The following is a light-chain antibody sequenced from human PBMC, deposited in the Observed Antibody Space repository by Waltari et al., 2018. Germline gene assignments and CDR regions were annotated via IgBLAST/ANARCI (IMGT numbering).Light chain of an antibody. CDR3: QTGGHGTWV. J-gene: IGLJ3*02. Sequence: QLLLTQSPSASASLGASVKLTCTLSSGHSSNIIAWLQQQPEKGPRYLRKVNSDGSHGKGDEIPVRFSASSSGARRYLPISTVQSEDEADYYCQTGGHGTWVFGGGTKLTVL. V-gene: IGLV4-69*01. CDR2: VNSDGSH. CDR1: SGHSSNI.